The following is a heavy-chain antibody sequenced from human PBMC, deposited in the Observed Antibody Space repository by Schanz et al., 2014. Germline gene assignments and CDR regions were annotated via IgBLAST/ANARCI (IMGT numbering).Heavy chain of an antibody. CDR3: ARGYGDSPTDF. CDR1: GGTFSSYT. J-gene: IGHJ4*02. D-gene: IGHD4-17*01. CDR2: INPNSGDT. V-gene: IGHV1-69*08. Sequence: QLQLVQSGAEVKKPGSSVKVSCKLSGGTFSSYTISWMRQAPGQGLEWMGWINPNSGDTNYAQKVQGRVTMTTDTSTGTAYMELSSLRSEDTAVYYCARGYGDSPTDFWGQGTLVTVSS.